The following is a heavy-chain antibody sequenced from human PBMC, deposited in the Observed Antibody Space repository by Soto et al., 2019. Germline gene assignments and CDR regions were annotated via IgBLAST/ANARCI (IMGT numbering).Heavy chain of an antibody. CDR3: ARGVAGPLHWFDH. Sequence: QVQLVQSGAEVKKPGASVKVSCKASGYTFTSYAMHWVRQAPGQRLEWMGWINAGNGNTKYSQKLQGRVTITRDTSASTAYMELSSLRSEDTAVYDCARGVAGPLHWFDHWGQGTLVTVSS. CDR2: INAGNGNT. V-gene: IGHV1-3*01. CDR1: GYTFTSYA. D-gene: IGHD6-19*01. J-gene: IGHJ5*02.